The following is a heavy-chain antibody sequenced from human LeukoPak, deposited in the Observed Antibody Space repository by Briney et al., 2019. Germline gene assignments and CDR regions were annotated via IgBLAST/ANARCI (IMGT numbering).Heavy chain of an antibody. CDR1: GGSFSSYY. CDR3: ARAPIQLWLVAGNWFDP. V-gene: IGHV4-39*07. CDR2: IYYSGST. Sequence: SETLSLTCAVYGGSFSSYYWGWIRQPPGKGLEWIGSIYYSGSTYYNPSLKSRVTISVDTSKNQFSLKLSSVTAADTAVYYCARAPIQLWLVAGNWFDPWGQGTLVTVSS. J-gene: IGHJ5*02. D-gene: IGHD5-18*01.